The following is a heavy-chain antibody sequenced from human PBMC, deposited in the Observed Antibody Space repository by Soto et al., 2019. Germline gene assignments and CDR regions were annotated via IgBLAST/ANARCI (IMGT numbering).Heavy chain of an antibody. D-gene: IGHD7-27*01. Sequence: QVPLVQSGAEVKKPGASVTVSCKASGYPFTDYFMHWVRQAPGQGLEWMGWINPKSGGANYGMKFQGRVTMTRETSITTPYMELARLTSDDTAVYYCARGPGDSPHYPRGQGTLVTVSS. CDR1: GYPFTDYF. CDR3: ARGPGDSPHYP. J-gene: IGHJ5*02. V-gene: IGHV1-2*02. CDR2: INPKSGGA.